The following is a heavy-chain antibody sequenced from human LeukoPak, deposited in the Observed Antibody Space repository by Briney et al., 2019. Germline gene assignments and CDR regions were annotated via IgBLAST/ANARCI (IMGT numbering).Heavy chain of an antibody. V-gene: IGHV1-2*02. CDR2: INPNSGGT. J-gene: IGHJ6*03. CDR1: GYTFIGYY. CDR3: ARGGLAAAGTWFLSDYYYYYYMDV. D-gene: IGHD6-13*01. Sequence: GASVKVSCKASGYTFIGYYMHWVRQAPGQGLEWMGWINPNSGGTNYAQKFQGRVTMTRDTSISTAYMELSSLRSEDTAVYYCARGGLAAAGTWFLSDYYYYYYMDVWGKGTTVTVSS.